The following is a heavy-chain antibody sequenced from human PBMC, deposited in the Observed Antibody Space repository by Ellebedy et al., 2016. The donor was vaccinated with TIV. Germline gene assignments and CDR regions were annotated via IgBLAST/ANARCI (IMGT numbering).Heavy chain of an antibody. D-gene: IGHD3-10*01. V-gene: IGHV3-30*18. CDR2: MSYDGSYK. CDR3: AKDHLPEVIINNPPHLDY. Sequence: GGSLRLSCAGSGFTFSIYSMNWVRQAPGKGLEWVTCMSYDGSYKYYTDSLKGRFTISRDNSKNTLYLQMNSLRAEDTAVYYCAKDHLPEVIINNPPHLDYWGQGTLVTVSS. CDR1: GFTFSIYS. J-gene: IGHJ4*02.